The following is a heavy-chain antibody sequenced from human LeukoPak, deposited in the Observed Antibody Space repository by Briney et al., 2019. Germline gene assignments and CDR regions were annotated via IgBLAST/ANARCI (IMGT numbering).Heavy chain of an antibody. CDR3: APGPGWFDP. CDR1: GYIFTSYD. D-gene: IGHD7-27*01. Sequence: ASVKVSCKASGYIFTSYDINWVRQATGQGLEWMGRTNPNSGGTNYAQKFQGRVTMTRDTSISTAYMELSRLTSDDTAVYYCAPGPGWFDPWGQGTLVTVSS. J-gene: IGHJ5*02. CDR2: TNPNSGGT. V-gene: IGHV1-2*06.